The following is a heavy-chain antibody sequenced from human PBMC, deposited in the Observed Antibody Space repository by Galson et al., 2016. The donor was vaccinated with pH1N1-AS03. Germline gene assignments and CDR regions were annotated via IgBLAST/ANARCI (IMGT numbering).Heavy chain of an antibody. CDR2: ISSSGGST. V-gene: IGHV3-64*01. Sequence: SLRLSCAASGFTFSRNAMYWVRQAPGKGLEFVSAISSSGGSTYYANSVKDRFIISRDNSKNMLYLQMGILRAEDKAVYYCVRGDPVTAGGTGRDYWGQGTLVTVSS. CDR1: GFTFSRNA. J-gene: IGHJ4*02. D-gene: IGHD6-13*01. CDR3: VRGDPVTAGGTGRDY.